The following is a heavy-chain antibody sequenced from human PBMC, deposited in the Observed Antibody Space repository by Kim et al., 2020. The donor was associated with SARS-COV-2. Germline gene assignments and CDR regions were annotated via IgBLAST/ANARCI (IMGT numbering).Heavy chain of an antibody. Sequence: GGSLRLSCAASGFTFSSYEMNWVRQAPGKGLEWVSYISSSGSTIYYADSVKGRFTISRDNAKNSLYLQMNSLRAEDTAVYYCARAGGSSWYEPNFDYWGQGTLVTVSS. D-gene: IGHD6-13*01. CDR1: GFTFSSYE. V-gene: IGHV3-48*03. J-gene: IGHJ4*02. CDR3: ARAGGSSWYEPNFDY. CDR2: ISSSGSTI.